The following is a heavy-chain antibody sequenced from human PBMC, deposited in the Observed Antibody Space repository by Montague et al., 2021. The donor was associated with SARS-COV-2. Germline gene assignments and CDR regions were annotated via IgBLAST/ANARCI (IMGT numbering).Heavy chain of an antibody. CDR3: ARRKRSAGAMDA. Sequence: SLRLSCAASGFTFNTYWMNWVRQAPGKGLEWVANINQDGSEEYYVGSVKGRFTISRDNAKNSLDLQMNSLRVDDTAVYYCARRKRSAGAMDAWGQGTPVTVFS. V-gene: IGHV3-7*01. CDR2: INQDGSEE. D-gene: IGHD3-10*01. J-gene: IGHJ6*02. CDR1: GFTFNTYW.